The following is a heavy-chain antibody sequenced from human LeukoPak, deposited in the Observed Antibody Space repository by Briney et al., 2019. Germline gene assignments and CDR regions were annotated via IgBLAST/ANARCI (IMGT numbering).Heavy chain of an antibody. CDR3: AKTGGPWD. D-gene: IGHD7-27*01. V-gene: IGHV3-53*01. CDR1: GLTVGNSY. J-gene: IGHJ4*02. Sequence: GGSLRHSCAASGLTVGNSYLTWVRRAPGKGLEWVSVIYRDGSTYYADSVKGRSTISRDNSKNTLYLQMNSLRAEDTAVYYCAKTGGPWDWGQGALVTVSS. CDR2: IYRDGST.